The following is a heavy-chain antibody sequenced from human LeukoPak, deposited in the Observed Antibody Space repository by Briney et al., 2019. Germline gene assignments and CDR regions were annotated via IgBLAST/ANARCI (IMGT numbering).Heavy chain of an antibody. V-gene: IGHV3-66*01. CDR2: IYSGGST. D-gene: IGHD5-18*01. Sequence: GGSLRLSCAASEFSVGSNYMTWVRQAPGKGLEWVSLIYSGGSTYYADSVKGRFTISRDNSKNTLYLQMNSLRAEDTAVYYCARDGPWIQLSSPRAFDIWGQGTMVTVSS. CDR3: ARDGPWIQLSSPRAFDI. J-gene: IGHJ3*02. CDR1: EFSVGSNY.